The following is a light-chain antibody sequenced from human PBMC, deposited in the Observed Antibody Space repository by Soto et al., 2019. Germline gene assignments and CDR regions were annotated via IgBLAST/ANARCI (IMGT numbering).Light chain of an antibody. CDR2: DND. CDR3: QVWDNNGGQVV. V-gene: IGLV3-21*02. CDR1: SIEATT. Sequence: SYELTQPPSVSVAPGQTARITCGGNSIEATTVHWYQQKPGQAPVLILFDNDDRPSGIPERFSGSNSGNPATLTITRVEAGDEADYYCQVWDNNGGQVVFGGGTKLTVL. J-gene: IGLJ3*02.